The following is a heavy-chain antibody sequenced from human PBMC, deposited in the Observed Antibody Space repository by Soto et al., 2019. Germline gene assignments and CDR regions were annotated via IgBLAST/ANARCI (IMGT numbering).Heavy chain of an antibody. CDR3: ARDASYSSSDYYYGMDV. CDR1: GSTFSSYG. D-gene: IGHD6-13*01. Sequence: PGGSLRLSCAASGSTFSSYGMHWVRQAPGKGLEWVAVIWYDGSNKYYADSVKGRFTISRDNSKNTLYLQMNSLRAEDTAVYYCARDASYSSSDYYYGMDVWGQGTTVTVSS. V-gene: IGHV3-33*01. CDR2: IWYDGSNK. J-gene: IGHJ6*02.